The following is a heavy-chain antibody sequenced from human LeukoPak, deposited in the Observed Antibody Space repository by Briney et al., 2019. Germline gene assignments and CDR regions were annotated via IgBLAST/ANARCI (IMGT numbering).Heavy chain of an antibody. V-gene: IGHV3-15*07. J-gene: IGHJ6*02. Sequence: GGSLRLSCAASGFTFSNAWMNWVRQAPGKGLEWVGRIKSKTDGGTTDYAAPVRGRFTISRGDSKNTLYLQMNSLKTEDTAVYYCTTVTSTYYYYGMDVWGQGTTVTVSS. CDR1: GFTFSNAW. CDR2: IKSKTDGGTT. D-gene: IGHD1-14*01. CDR3: TTVTSTYYYYGMDV.